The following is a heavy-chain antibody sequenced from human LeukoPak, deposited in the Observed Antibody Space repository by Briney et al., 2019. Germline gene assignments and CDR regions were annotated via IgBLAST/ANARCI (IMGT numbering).Heavy chain of an antibody. CDR3: ARDYYDSSGYFDY. J-gene: IGHJ4*02. D-gene: IGHD3-22*01. V-gene: IGHV3-7*01. CDR1: GFTFSSYW. CDR2: IKQDGSEK. Sequence: GGSLRLSCAASGFTFSSYWMSWVRQAPGKGLEWVANIKQDGSEKYHVDSVKGRFTISRDNAKNSLYLQMNSLRAEDTAVYYCARDYYDSSGYFDYWGQGTLVTVSS.